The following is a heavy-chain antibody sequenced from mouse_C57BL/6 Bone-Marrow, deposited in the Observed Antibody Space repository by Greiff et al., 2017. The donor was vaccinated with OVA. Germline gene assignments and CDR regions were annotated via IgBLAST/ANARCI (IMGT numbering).Heavy chain of an antibody. J-gene: IGHJ4*01. Sequence: VQLQQSGPGLVKPSQSLSLTCSVTGYSITSGYYWNWIRQLPGNKLEWMGYISYDGSNNYNPYLKNRISITRDTSKNQFFLKLNSVTTEDTATYYCARDAYWGQGTSVTVSS. V-gene: IGHV3-6*01. CDR2: ISYDGSN. CDR3: ARDAY. CDR1: GYSITSGYY.